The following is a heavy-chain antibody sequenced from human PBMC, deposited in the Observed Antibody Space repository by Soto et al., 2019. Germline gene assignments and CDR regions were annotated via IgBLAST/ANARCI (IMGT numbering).Heavy chain of an antibody. CDR1: GGSISSGGYY. CDR2: IYYSGST. V-gene: IGHV4-31*03. J-gene: IGHJ6*02. CDR3: ARDLWGYCGADCYPLDV. Sequence: SETLSLTCTVSGGSISSGGYYWTWIRQHPGKGLEWIGYIYYSGSTYYNPSLKSRVTISVDTSKNQFSLKLNSVTAADTAVYYCARDLWGYCGADCYPLDVWGQGTTVTVSS. D-gene: IGHD2-21*02.